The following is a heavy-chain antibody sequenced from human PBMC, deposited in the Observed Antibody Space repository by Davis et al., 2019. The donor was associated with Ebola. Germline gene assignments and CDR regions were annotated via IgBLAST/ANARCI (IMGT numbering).Heavy chain of an antibody. Sequence: GESLKISCAASGFTFSSYGMHWVRQAPGKGLEWVSTISGSGGSTYYADSVKGRFTISRDNSKNTLYLQMNSLRAEDTAVYYCARGVILDYWGQGTLVTVSS. V-gene: IGHV3-23*01. D-gene: IGHD2-21*01. CDR3: ARGVILDY. CDR2: ISGSGGST. CDR1: GFTFSSYG. J-gene: IGHJ4*02.